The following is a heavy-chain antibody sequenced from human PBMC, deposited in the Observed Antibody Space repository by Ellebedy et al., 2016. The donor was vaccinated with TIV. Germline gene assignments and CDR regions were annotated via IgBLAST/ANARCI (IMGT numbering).Heavy chain of an antibody. CDR3: ARGDSSGWHIDY. CDR1: GFTFSTYP. Sequence: GESLKISCAASGFTFSTYPMNWVRQASGTGLEWVSYISSSSKTIYYADSVKGRFTISRDNAKNSLYLQMNSLREEDTAVYYCARGDSSGWHIDYWGQGTLVTVFS. CDR2: ISSSSKTI. V-gene: IGHV3-48*02. D-gene: IGHD6-19*01. J-gene: IGHJ4*02.